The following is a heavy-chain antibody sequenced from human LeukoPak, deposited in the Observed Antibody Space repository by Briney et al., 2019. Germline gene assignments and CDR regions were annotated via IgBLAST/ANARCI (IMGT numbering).Heavy chain of an antibody. CDR2: IRYDGSNA. CDR3: AKGLKYSGYDSTLEY. Sequence: PGGSLRLSCAASGFTFSSHGMHWVRQAPGKGLEWVAFIRYDGSNAFYGDSVKGRFAISRDNSKNTLYLQMNSLRAEDTAMYYCAKGLKYSGYDSTLEYWGQGTLVTVSS. D-gene: IGHD5-12*01. V-gene: IGHV3-30*02. J-gene: IGHJ4*02. CDR1: GFTFSSHG.